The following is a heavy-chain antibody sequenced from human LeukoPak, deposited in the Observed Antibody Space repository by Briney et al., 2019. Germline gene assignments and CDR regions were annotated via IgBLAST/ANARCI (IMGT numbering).Heavy chain of an antibody. D-gene: IGHD4-17*01. CDR3: ARDRRGYGDYSDY. Sequence: SGGSLRLSCAASGFTVSSNHMSWVRQAPGKGLEWVSVIYSDGSTYYADSVKGRFSISRDNSKNTLYLQMNSLRAEDTAVYYCARDRRGYGDYSDYWGQGTLVTVSS. CDR2: IYSDGST. CDR1: GFTVSSNH. V-gene: IGHV3-53*01. J-gene: IGHJ4*02.